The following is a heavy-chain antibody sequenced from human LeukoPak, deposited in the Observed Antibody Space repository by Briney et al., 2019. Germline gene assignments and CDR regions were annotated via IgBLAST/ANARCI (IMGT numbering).Heavy chain of an antibody. D-gene: IGHD4-17*01. CDR3: AKLGDYGDYKLDY. J-gene: IGHJ4*02. CDR2: VSPPGGGT. Sequence: GGTLRLSCAASGFTFSNHGMNWVRQAPGKGLEWLSGVSPPGGGTYYADSVKGRFTISRDNSKNTLYLQMNSLRAEDTAVYYCAKLGDYGDYKLDYWGQGTLVTVSS. V-gene: IGHV3-23*01. CDR1: GFTFSNHG.